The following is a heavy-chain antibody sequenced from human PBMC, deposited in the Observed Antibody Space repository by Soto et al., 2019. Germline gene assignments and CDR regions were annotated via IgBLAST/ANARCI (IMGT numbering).Heavy chain of an antibody. CDR1: GYTFTSYA. CDR3: ATVVGAVPY. CDR2: LSIYNGNT. J-gene: IGHJ4*02. Sequence: QVHLVQSGAEVKEPGASVKVSCKTSGYTFTSYALSWVRQAPGQGLEWMGWLSIYNGNTNYAQKFQGRVTVTTATSTDTAYMELRNLRSDDTAVYYCATVVGAVPYWGQGTLVTVSS. D-gene: IGHD1-26*01. V-gene: IGHV1-18*01.